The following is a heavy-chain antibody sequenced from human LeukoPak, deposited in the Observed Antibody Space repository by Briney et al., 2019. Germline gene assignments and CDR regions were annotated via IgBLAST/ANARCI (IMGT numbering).Heavy chain of an antibody. CDR1: GGSISSYY. CDR2: IYTSGST. V-gene: IGHV4-4*07. J-gene: IGHJ4*02. Sequence: PSETLTLTCTVSGGSISSYYWSWIRQPAGKELEWIGRIYTSGSTNYNPSLKSRVTMSVDTSKNQFSLKLSSVTAADTAVYYRARDVMITFGGVIADYFDYWGQGTLVTVSS. D-gene: IGHD3-16*02. CDR3: ARDVMITFGGVIADYFDY.